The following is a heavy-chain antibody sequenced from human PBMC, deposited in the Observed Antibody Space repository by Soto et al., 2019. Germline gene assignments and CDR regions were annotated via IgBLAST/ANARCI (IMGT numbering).Heavy chain of an antibody. Sequence: GGSLRLSCAASGFTFSSYSMNWVRQAPGKGLEWVSSISSSSSYIYYADSVKGRFTISRDNDKNSLYLQMNSLRAEDTAVYYCARDSGYENYYYYGMDIWGQGTTVTVAS. J-gene: IGHJ6*02. D-gene: IGHD5-12*01. CDR1: GFTFSSYS. CDR2: ISSSSSYI. V-gene: IGHV3-21*01. CDR3: ARDSGYENYYYYGMDI.